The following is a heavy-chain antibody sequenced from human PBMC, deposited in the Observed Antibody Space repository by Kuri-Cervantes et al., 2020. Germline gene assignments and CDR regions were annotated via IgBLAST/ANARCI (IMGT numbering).Heavy chain of an antibody. J-gene: IGHJ4*02. CDR2: IYHSGST. V-gene: IGHV4-38-2*02. D-gene: IGHD6-13*01. CDR3: AREESAAGTSD. Sequence: SETLSLTCTVSGYSISSGYYWGWIRQPPGKGLEWIGSIYHSGSTYYNPSLKSRVTISVDTSKNQFSLKLSSVTAADTAVYYCAREESAAGTSDWGQGTLVTVSS. CDR1: GYSISSGYY.